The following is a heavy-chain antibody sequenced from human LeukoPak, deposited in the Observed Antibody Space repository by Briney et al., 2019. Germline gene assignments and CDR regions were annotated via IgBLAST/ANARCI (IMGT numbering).Heavy chain of an antibody. CDR3: ARGGYDSSGYYYYWYFDL. D-gene: IGHD3-22*01. CDR1: GGSISSTTCY. J-gene: IGHJ2*01. V-gene: IGHV4-39*07. Sequence: SETLSLTCTVSGGSISSTTCYWGCIRQPPGKGLEWIGSIYYTESTYDNPSPKSRVTISVDTSKNQFSLKLSSVTAADTAVYYCARGGYDSSGYYYYWYFDLWGRGTLVTVSS. CDR2: IYYTEST.